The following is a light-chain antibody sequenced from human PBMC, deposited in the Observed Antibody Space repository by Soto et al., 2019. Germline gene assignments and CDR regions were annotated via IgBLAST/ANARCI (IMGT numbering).Light chain of an antibody. V-gene: IGLV1-40*01. CDR1: SSNIGAGYD. Sequence: QSVLTQPPSVSGAPGQRVTISCTGSSSNIGAGYDVHWYQQLPGTAPKLLIYGNSNRPSGVPVRFSGSKSGTSASLAITGLQAEDEADYYGQSYDSSLSGSNVVFGGGTKVTVL. CDR3: QSYDSSLSGSNVV. J-gene: IGLJ2*01. CDR2: GNS.